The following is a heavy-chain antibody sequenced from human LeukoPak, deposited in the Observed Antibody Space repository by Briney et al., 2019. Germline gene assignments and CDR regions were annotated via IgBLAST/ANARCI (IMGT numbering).Heavy chain of an antibody. Sequence: GGSLRLSCAASGFTFGDTWMNWVRQVPGQGLEWVANIKQDGSEKFYVASVKGRFTISRDNGKSSLYLQMNSLRAEDTALYYCATSYDMGWLIGYWGQGTLVTVSS. D-gene: IGHD3/OR15-3a*01. V-gene: IGHV3-7*03. CDR2: IKQDGSEK. CDR1: GFTFGDTW. CDR3: ATSYDMGWLIGY. J-gene: IGHJ4*02.